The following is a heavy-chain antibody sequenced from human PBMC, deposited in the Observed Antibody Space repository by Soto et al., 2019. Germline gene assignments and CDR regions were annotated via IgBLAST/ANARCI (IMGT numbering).Heavy chain of an antibody. CDR1: GHTFTSYG. Sequence: XSVKVSCKASGHTFTSYGIIWVRQAPGQGLEWMGWISAYNGNTNYAQKLQGRVTMATDTSTSTAYMELRSLRSDDTAVYYCAIWHYYDSSAHLGIDYGMDVCGQRTTVTVSS. J-gene: IGHJ6*02. V-gene: IGHV1-18*04. CDR2: ISAYNGNT. CDR3: AIWHYYDSSAHLGIDYGMDV. D-gene: IGHD3-22*01.